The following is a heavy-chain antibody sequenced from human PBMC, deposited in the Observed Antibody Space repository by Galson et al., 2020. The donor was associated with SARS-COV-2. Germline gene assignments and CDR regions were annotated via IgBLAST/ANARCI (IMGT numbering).Heavy chain of an antibody. CDR1: GLIFRDYA. V-gene: IGHV3-23*01. D-gene: IGHD3-10*01. J-gene: IGHJ4*02. Sequence: GGLLRFYRATSGLIFRDYAMAWVRQAPGKGLEWVSPIIGGGDGTYFADSVKGRCSISRDNSKNTLHLQMNSLRVGDTAIYYCAKGRGAGLIDFFDYWGQGALVTVSS. CDR3: AKGRGAGLIDFFDY. CDR2: IIGGGDGT.